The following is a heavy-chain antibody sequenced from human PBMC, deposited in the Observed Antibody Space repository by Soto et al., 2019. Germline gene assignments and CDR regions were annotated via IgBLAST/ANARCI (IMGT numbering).Heavy chain of an antibody. D-gene: IGHD6-19*01. V-gene: IGHV3-30-3*01. J-gene: IGHJ4*02. CDR2: ISYDGSNK. CDR1: GFTFSSYA. CDR3: AKDVPYSSGWYAHYFDY. Sequence: GGSLRLSCAASGFTFSSYAMHWVRQAPGKGLEWVAVISYDGSNKYYADSVKGRFTISRDNSKNTLYLQMNSLRAEDTAVYYCAKDVPYSSGWYAHYFDYWGQGTLVTVSS.